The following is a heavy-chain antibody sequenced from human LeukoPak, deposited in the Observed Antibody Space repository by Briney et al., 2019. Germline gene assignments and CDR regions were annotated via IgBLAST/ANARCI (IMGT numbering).Heavy chain of an antibody. V-gene: IGHV4-39*01. CDR2: IYNSGST. CDR3: ARSSSSWYTGWFDP. Sequence: SETLSLTCTVSGGSISSSSCYWGWIRQPPGKGLEWIGSIYNSGSTYYNPSLKSRVTISVDMSKNQFSLKLISVTAADTAVYYCARSSSSWYTGWFDPWGQGTLVTVSS. D-gene: IGHD6-13*01. J-gene: IGHJ5*02. CDR1: GGSISSSSCY.